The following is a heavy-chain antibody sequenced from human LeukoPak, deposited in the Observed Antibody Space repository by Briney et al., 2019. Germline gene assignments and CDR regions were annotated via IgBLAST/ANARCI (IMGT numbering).Heavy chain of an antibody. CDR3: ASSDSGSYCLGY. CDR1: GHTFTGYY. J-gene: IGHJ4*02. CDR2: INPNSGGT. V-gene: IGHV1-2*02. D-gene: IGHD1-26*01. Sequence: ASVKVSCKASGHTFTGYYIHWVRHVPGQGLEWMGWINPNSGGTNYAQKVQGRVTMTWDTSITTAYMELSRLRSDDTAVYYCASSDSGSYCLGYWGQGTLVTASS.